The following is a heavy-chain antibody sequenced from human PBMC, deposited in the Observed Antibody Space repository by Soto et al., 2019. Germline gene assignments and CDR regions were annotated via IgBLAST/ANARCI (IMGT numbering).Heavy chain of an antibody. V-gene: IGHV3-53*04. Sequence: GGSLRLSCAASGVIATAKYMNWVRQAPGGVLEWVAVIYNSGSTYHADSVKGRFTISRHDSKNTLYLQMDSLRPEDTAVYYCARGNDLNAFDIWGQGPMVTVSS. CDR3: ARGNDLNAFDI. CDR2: IYNSGST. J-gene: IGHJ3*02. D-gene: IGHD1-1*01. CDR1: GVIATAKY.